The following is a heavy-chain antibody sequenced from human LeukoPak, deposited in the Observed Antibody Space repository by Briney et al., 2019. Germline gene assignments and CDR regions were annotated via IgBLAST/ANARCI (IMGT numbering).Heavy chain of an antibody. V-gene: IGHV3-23*01. CDR3: AKDKGAVAGYGYAFDI. CDR2: ISGTGGST. D-gene: IGHD6-19*01. CDR1: RFTFSSYG. J-gene: IGHJ4*02. Sequence: GGSLRLSCAASRFTFSSYGMSWVRQAPGKGLEWVSGISGTGGSTYYADSVKGRFTVSRDNAKNSLYLQMNSLRAEDTALYYCAKDKGAVAGYGYAFDIWGQGTLVTVSS.